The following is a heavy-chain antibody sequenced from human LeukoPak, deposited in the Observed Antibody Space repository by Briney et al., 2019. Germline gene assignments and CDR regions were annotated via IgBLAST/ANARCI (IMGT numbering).Heavy chain of an antibody. CDR3: ARGQYSSSWYGFYYYYYGMDV. CDR1: GYTFTSYD. CDR2: MNTNSGNT. D-gene: IGHD6-13*01. Sequence: GASVKVSCKASGYTFTSYDINWVRQATGQGLEWMGWMNTNSGNTGYAQKFQGRVTMTRNTSIRTAYMELSSLRSEDTAVYYCARGQYSSSWYGFYYYYYGMDVWGQGTTVTVSS. V-gene: IGHV1-8*01. J-gene: IGHJ6*02.